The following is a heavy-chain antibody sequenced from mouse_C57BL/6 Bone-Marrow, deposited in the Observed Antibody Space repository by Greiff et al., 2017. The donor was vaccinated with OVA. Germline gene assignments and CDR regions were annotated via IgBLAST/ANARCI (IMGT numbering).Heavy chain of an antibody. CDR1: GFPFSDYG. CDR3: ARHWDGYYAMDY. D-gene: IGHD4-1*01. Sequence: EVQLVESGGGLVQPGGSLKLSCAASGFPFSDYGMAWVRQAPRKGPEWVAFISNLASSIYYADTVTGRFTISRENAKNTLYLEMSSLRSEDTAMYYCARHWDGYYAMDYWGQGTSVTVSS. J-gene: IGHJ4*01. V-gene: IGHV5-15*01. CDR2: ISNLASSI.